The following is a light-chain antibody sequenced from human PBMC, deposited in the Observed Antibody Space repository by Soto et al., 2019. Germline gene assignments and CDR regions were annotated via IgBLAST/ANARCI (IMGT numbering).Light chain of an antibody. Sequence: EIVLTQSPATLSLSPGERATFSCRASQGVSSNLAWYQQKPGQAPRLLIYGASTRATGIPARFSGSGSGTEFTLTISSLQYEDFEVYYCQQYNNWPGTLGQGTKVDIK. CDR3: QQYNNWPGT. CDR1: QGVSSN. CDR2: GAS. J-gene: IGKJ1*01. V-gene: IGKV3-15*01.